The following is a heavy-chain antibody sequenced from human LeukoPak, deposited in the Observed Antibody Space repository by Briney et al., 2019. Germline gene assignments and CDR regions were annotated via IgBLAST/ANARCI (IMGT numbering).Heavy chain of an antibody. CDR2: IIPIFGTA. CDR1: EGTFSSYA. Sequence: ASVKVSCKASEGTFSSYAISWVRQAPGQGLEWMGGIIPIFGTANYAQKFQGRVTITADESTSTAYMELSSLRSEDTAVYYCASGDVRGGIQLWSDFDYWGQGTLVTVSS. V-gene: IGHV1-69*13. D-gene: IGHD5-18*01. CDR3: ASGDVRGGIQLWSDFDY. J-gene: IGHJ4*02.